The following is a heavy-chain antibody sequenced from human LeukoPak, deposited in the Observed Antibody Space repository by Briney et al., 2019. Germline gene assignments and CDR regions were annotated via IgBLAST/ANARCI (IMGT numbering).Heavy chain of an antibody. CDR1: GFTFSNYA. D-gene: IGHD5-24*01. CDR2: IRGSGGST. V-gene: IGHV3-23*01. Sequence: GGSLRLSCAASGFTFSNYAMSWVRQAPGKGLEWVSAIRGSGGSTYYADSVKGRFAISRDNSKNTLYLQMNSLRAEDTAVYYCASTDGYNSFDYWGQGTLVTVSS. J-gene: IGHJ4*02. CDR3: ASTDGYNSFDY.